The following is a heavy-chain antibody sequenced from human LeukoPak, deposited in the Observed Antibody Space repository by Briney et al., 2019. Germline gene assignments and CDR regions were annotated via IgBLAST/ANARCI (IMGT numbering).Heavy chain of an antibody. Sequence: SETLSLTCTVSGGCISSGSYYWSWIRQPAGNGLEWIGRIYTSGSTNYNPSLKSRVTISVDTSKNQFSLKLSSVTAADTAVYYCARDKSGSYYGDDYYYMDVWGKGTTVTVSS. CDR1: GGCISSGSYY. D-gene: IGHD1-26*01. V-gene: IGHV4-61*02. J-gene: IGHJ6*03. CDR3: ARDKSGSYYGDDYYYMDV. CDR2: IYTSGST.